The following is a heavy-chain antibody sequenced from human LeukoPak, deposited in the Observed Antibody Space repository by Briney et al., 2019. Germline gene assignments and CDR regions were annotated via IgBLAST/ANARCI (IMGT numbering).Heavy chain of an antibody. D-gene: IGHD3-22*01. CDR1: GFTFGDYA. CDR3: TRARRLPYDSSGYWGYFDY. J-gene: IGHJ4*02. V-gene: IGHV3-49*03. Sequence: PGRSLRLSCTASGFTFGDYAMSWFRQAPGKGLEWVGFIRSKAYGGTTEYAASVKGRFTISRDDAKCIAYLQMNSLKTEDTAVYYCTRARRLPYDSSGYWGYFDYWGQGTLVTVSS. CDR2: IRSKAYGGTT.